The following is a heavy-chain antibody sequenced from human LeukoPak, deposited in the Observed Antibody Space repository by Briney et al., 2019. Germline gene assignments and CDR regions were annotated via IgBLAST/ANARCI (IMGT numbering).Heavy chain of an antibody. D-gene: IGHD4-23*01. Sequence: PSETLSLTCTLSGGSIISGSYYWSWIRQPAGKGLEWIGRMYTRGDTTYNPSLQSRVTISIDTAKNQFSLKLSSVTAADTAVYYCARDAHLVKYYGGNSGYYYYYMDVWGKGTTVTVSS. J-gene: IGHJ6*03. V-gene: IGHV4-61*02. CDR2: MYTRGDT. CDR1: GGSIISGSYY. CDR3: ARDAHLVKYYGGNSGYYYYYMDV.